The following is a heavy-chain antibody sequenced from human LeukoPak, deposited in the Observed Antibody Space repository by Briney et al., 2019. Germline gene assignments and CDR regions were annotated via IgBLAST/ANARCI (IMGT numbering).Heavy chain of an antibody. V-gene: IGHV4-34*01. J-gene: IGHJ4*02. CDR2: INHSGST. CDR3: ARGIGWYPYY. D-gene: IGHD6-19*01. Sequence: SETLSLTCAVYGGSFSGYYWSWIRQPPGKGLEWIGEINHSGSTNYNPSLKSRVTISVDTSKNQFSLKLSSVTAADTAVYYCARGIGWYPYYWGQGTLVTVSS. CDR1: GGSFSGYY.